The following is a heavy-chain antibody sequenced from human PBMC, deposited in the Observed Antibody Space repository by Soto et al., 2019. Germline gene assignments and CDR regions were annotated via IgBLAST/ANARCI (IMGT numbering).Heavy chain of an antibody. CDR3: AKIARNRYSSSWYYFDY. CDR2: ISSTGRRT. D-gene: IGHD6-13*01. Sequence: GSLRLSCGSSGFNFANYAMGWVRQAPGKGLEWVSGISSTGRRTYYADSVRGRFSISRDNSKNTVDLQINSLRAEDTAVYYCAKIARNRYSSSWYYFDYWGQGTLVTVSS. CDR1: GFNFANYA. J-gene: IGHJ4*02. V-gene: IGHV3-23*01.